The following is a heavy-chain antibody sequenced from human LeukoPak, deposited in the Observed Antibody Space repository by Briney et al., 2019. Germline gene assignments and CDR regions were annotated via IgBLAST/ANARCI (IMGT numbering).Heavy chain of an antibody. CDR2: IKQDGSEK. CDR3: ARDGDYYYDSSGSDY. Sequence: GGSLRLSCAASGFTFSSHWMSWVRQAPGKGLEWVANIKQDGSEKYYVDSVKGRFTISRDNAKNSLYLQMNSLRAEDTAVYYCARDGDYYYDSSGSDYWGQGTLVTVSS. D-gene: IGHD3-22*01. J-gene: IGHJ4*02. V-gene: IGHV3-7*01. CDR1: GFTFSSHW.